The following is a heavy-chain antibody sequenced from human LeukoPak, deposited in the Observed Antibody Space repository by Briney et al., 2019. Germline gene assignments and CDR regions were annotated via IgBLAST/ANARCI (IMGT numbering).Heavy chain of an antibody. CDR3: ARGGARGYSYGLFDY. V-gene: IGHV4-4*07. D-gene: IGHD5-18*01. CDR2: IYTSGST. CDR1: GGSISSYY. J-gene: IGHJ4*02. Sequence: PETLSLTCTVSGGSISSYYWSWIRQPAGKGLEWIGRIYTSGSTNYNPSLKSRVTMSVDTSKNQFSLKLSSVTAADTAVYYCARGGARGYSYGLFDYWGQGTLVTVSS.